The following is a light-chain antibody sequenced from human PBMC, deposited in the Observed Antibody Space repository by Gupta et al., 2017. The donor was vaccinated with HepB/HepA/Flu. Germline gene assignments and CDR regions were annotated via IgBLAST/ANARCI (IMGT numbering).Light chain of an antibody. CDR2: CVS. J-gene: IGKJ2*04. V-gene: IGKV4-1*01. CDR3: EQNSNNPLCY. Sequence: TVMTQSPDSLALSLGERATINCKSSHSFLYSSNNKNYLAWYKQKPGQPPTRLIFCVSTREAGVLDRFSGCGSGRDLPITISSLQEEDVVAYYCEQNSNNPLCYFGQGTKVEIK. CDR1: HSFLYSSNNKNY.